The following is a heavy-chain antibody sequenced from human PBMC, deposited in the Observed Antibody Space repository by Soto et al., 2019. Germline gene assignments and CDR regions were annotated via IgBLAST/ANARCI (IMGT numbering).Heavy chain of an antibody. J-gene: IGHJ6*02. D-gene: IGHD4-4*01. CDR3: ARDSKNRQDGMDV. V-gene: IGHV3-21*01. Sequence: GSLRLSCTTSGFTFGDYSMTWVRQAPGKGLEWVSSISVIGDYMFYADSVKGRFTISRDNAKNSLFLQMDSLRVEDTAVYFCARDSKNRQDGMDVWGQGTTVTVSS. CDR2: ISVIGDYM. CDR1: GFTFGDYS.